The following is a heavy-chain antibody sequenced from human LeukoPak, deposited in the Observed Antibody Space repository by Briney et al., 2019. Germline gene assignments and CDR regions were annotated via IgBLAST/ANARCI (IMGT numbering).Heavy chain of an antibody. Sequence: SGGSLRLSCAASGFTFSDYYMSWIRQAPGKGLEWVSYISSSGSTIYYADSVKGRFTISRDNAKNSLYLQMNSLRAEDTAVYYCARGGKVVPAATSHSSPYYFDYWGQGTLVTVSS. V-gene: IGHV3-11*04. J-gene: IGHJ4*02. CDR2: ISSSGSTI. CDR3: ARGGKVVPAATSHSSPYYFDY. D-gene: IGHD2-2*01. CDR1: GFTFSDYY.